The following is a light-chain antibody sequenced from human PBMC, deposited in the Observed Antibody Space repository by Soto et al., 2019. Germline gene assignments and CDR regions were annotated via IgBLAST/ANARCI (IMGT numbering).Light chain of an antibody. J-gene: IGKJ1*01. CDR3: QQYNKWPQKT. CDR2: GAS. V-gene: IGKV3D-15*01. CDR1: QSVSSN. Sequence: EIVMTQSPATLSVSPGERATLSCRASQSVSSNLAWYQQKTGQAPRLLIYGASTRATGIPARFSGSGSGTEFTLTISSLQSEDFAVYYCQQYNKWPQKTFSQGTKVDI.